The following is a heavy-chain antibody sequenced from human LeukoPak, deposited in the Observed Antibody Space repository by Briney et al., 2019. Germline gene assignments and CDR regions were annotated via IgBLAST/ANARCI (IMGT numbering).Heavy chain of an antibody. D-gene: IGHD1-26*01. CDR3: ARGPIGGLRKGFDI. V-gene: IGHV1-2*02. J-gene: IGHJ4*02. CDR1: GNTFAGYY. CDR2: INTHNGAT. Sequence: GASVKVSCKASGNTFAGYYVQWVRQAPGQGLEWMGWINTHNGATNYAQHFQGRVTMTADTAVTTAYMDLDGLISDDAAVYFCARGPIGGLRKGFDIWGQGTLVTVSS.